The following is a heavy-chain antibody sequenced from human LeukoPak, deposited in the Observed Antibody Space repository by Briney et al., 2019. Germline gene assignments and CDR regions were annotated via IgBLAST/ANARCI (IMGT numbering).Heavy chain of an antibody. V-gene: IGHV3-48*01. CDR3: ARDTAFSFDY. Sequence: PGGSLRLSCSASGINFNSYSMNWVRQAPGKGLEWVSYISVSSSTIYYSDSVKGRFTISRDNAKNSLYLQMNSLRAEDTAVYYCARDTAFSFDYWGQGTLVTVSS. J-gene: IGHJ4*02. D-gene: IGHD2-21*02. CDR2: ISVSSSTI. CDR1: GINFNSYS.